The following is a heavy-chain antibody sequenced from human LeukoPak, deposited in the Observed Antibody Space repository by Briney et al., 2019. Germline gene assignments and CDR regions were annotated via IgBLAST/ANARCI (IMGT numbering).Heavy chain of an antibody. D-gene: IGHD6-19*01. CDR3: ARSSGWDYRTHKFDY. V-gene: IGHV4-39*07. CDR2: IYYSGST. CDR1: GGSISSSSYY. J-gene: IGHJ4*02. Sequence: SETLSLTCTVSGGSISSSSYYWGWIRQPPGKGLEWIGSIYYSGSTNYNPSLKSRVTMSVDTSKNQFSLKLSSVTAADTAVYYCARSSGWDYRTHKFDYWGQGTLVTVSS.